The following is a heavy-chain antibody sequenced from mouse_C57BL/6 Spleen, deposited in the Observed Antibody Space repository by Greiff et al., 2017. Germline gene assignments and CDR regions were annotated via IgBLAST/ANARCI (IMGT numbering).Heavy chain of an antibody. Sequence: QVQLQQPGAELVKPGASVKLSCKASGYTFTSYWMQWVKQRPGQGLEWIGEIDPSDSYTNYNQKFKGKATLTVDTSSSTAYMQLSSLTSEDSAVYYCASTDYSNYEGAMDYWGQGTSVTVSS. V-gene: IGHV1-50*01. CDR1: GYTFTSYW. CDR2: IDPSDSYT. J-gene: IGHJ4*01. CDR3: ASTDYSNYEGAMDY. D-gene: IGHD2-5*01.